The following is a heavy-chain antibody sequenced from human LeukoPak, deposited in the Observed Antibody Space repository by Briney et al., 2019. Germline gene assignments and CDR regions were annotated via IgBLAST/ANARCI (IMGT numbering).Heavy chain of an antibody. CDR3: ARDRFCSGGSCSNWFDP. CDR1: VYTFTNFG. D-gene: IGHD2-15*01. J-gene: IGHJ5*02. CDR2: ISAYNGNT. V-gene: IGHV1-18*01. Sequence: ASVKVSCKASVYTFTNFGISWVRQALGQGLEWMGWISAYNGNTNYAQKLRGRVTMTTDTSTSTAYMELRSLRSDDTAVYYCARDRFCSGGSCSNWFDPWGQGTLVTVSS.